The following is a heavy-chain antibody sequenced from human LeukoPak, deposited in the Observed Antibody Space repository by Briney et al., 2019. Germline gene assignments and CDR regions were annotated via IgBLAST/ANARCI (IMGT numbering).Heavy chain of an antibody. Sequence: GRSLRLSCAASGFTSSSYGMHWVRQAPGKGLEWVAVISYDGSNKYYADSVKGRFTISRDNSKNTLYLQMNSLRAEDTAVYYCAKEFYSSPYFDYWGQGTLVTVSS. J-gene: IGHJ4*02. CDR1: GFTSSSYG. CDR2: ISYDGSNK. V-gene: IGHV3-30*18. D-gene: IGHD6-13*01. CDR3: AKEFYSSPYFDY.